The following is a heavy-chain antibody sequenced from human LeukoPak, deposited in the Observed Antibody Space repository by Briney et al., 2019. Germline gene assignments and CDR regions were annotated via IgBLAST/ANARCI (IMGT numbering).Heavy chain of an antibody. D-gene: IGHD5-18*01. CDR3: AKDRRGYSYGYYFDY. V-gene: IGHV3-11*04. CDR2: ISNSGNTI. Sequence: GGSLRLSCAASGFTFSDYYMSWIRQAPGKGLEWVSYISNSGNTIYYADSVKGRFTISRDNAKNSLYLQMNSLRAEDTAVYYCAKDRRGYSYGYYFDYWGQGTLVTVSS. J-gene: IGHJ4*02. CDR1: GFTFSDYY.